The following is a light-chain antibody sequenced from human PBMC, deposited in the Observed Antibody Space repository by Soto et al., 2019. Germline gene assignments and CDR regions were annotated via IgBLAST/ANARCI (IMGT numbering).Light chain of an antibody. CDR3: QQYGSSVT. Sequence: EIVLPQSHGPLSLSPGERSTLSCRASQSVSVNSLAWYQQKGGQAPRLLIYAASTRATGVPDRFSGTGSGTDFALTISRLETDDSAVYYCQQYGSSVTFGQGTKVDIK. CDR1: QSVSVNS. J-gene: IGKJ1*01. CDR2: AAS. V-gene: IGKV3-20*01.